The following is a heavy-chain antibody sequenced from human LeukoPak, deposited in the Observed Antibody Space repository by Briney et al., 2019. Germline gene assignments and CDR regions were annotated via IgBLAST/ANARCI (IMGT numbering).Heavy chain of an antibody. J-gene: IGHJ4*02. CDR3: AKDTAVILTAPFDS. CDR2: ISGSGTNT. CDR1: GGSISSGSYY. D-gene: IGHD3-9*01. Sequence: LSLTCTVSGGSISSGSYYWSWVRQAPGKGLEWVSAISGSGTNTYYAGSVRGRFTISRDNSNNRLYLQMDSVRAEDTAMYFCAKDTAVILTAPFDSWGQGTLVTVSS. V-gene: IGHV3-23*01.